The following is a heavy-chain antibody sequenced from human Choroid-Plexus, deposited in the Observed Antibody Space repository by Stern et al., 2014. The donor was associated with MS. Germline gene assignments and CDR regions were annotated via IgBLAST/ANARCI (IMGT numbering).Heavy chain of an antibody. CDR3: ARVTGRGTRQNWFDS. V-gene: IGHV4-59*01. D-gene: IGHD1-26*01. J-gene: IGHJ5*01. Sequence: QLQLQESGPGLVKPSETVSLTCTVSGGSMSSKYWNWIRQPPGKGLEWIGYIYSDGSTNNNPTLKSRVIISLDASTNQFSLSLTSVIAADTTVYYCARVTGRGTRQNWFDSWGQGTLVTVSS. CDR1: GGSMSSKY. CDR2: IYSDGST.